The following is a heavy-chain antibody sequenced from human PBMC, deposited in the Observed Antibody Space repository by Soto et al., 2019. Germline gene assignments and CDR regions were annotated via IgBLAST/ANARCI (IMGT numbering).Heavy chain of an antibody. CDR2: IWYDGSNK. V-gene: IGHV3-33*01. Sequence: GGSLRLSCAASGFTFSSYGMHWVRQAPGKGLEWVAVIWYDGSNKYYADSVKGRFTISRDNSKNTLYLQMNSLRAEDTAVYYCARAHETDFWSGYQDYYYMDVWGKGTTVTVSS. D-gene: IGHD3-3*01. CDR1: GFTFSSYG. CDR3: ARAHETDFWSGYQDYYYMDV. J-gene: IGHJ6*03.